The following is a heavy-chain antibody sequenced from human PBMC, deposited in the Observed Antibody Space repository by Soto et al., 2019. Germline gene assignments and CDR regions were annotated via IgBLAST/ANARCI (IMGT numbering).Heavy chain of an antibody. V-gene: IGHV2-26*04. J-gene: IGHJ5*02. CDR2: IFSNDEK. CDR3: VSTDTTSWYWFDP. D-gene: IGHD6-13*01. CDR1: AFSLSNAALG. Sequence: QGTVKESGPVLVKPTETLTLTCTVSAFSLSNAALGVSWIRPPPGKALDGLAHIFSNDEKSYSTSRKGRLALSKHSSKTQVVLTMTNMDPVDTATYYCVSTDTTSWYWFDPCGQGTLVTVSS.